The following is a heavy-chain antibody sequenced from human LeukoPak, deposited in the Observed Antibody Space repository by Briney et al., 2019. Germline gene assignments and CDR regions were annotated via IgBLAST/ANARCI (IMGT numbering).Heavy chain of an antibody. Sequence: SETLSLTCTVSGGSISSYYWSWIRQPPGKGLEWIGYIYYSGSTNYNPSLKSRVTISVDTSKNQFSLKLSSVTAADTAVYYCASLAVAGPYYFDYWGQGTLVTVSS. V-gene: IGHV4-59*08. CDR3: ASLAVAGPYYFDY. CDR2: IYYSGST. J-gene: IGHJ4*02. CDR1: GGSISSYY. D-gene: IGHD6-19*01.